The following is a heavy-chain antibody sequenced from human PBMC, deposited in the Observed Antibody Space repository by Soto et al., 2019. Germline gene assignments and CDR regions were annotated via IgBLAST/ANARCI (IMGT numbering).Heavy chain of an antibody. V-gene: IGHV1-18*04. CDR2: ISTYSGNT. CDR1: GYTFSSYS. Sequence: ASVKVSCKTSGYTFSSYSINWVRQAPGQGLEWMAWISTYSGNTHYAESVQGRVTVTLDKSARAAFMEMRGLTSDDTGVYFCARDNGYYDLWGQ. CDR3: ARDNGYYDL. J-gene: IGHJ4*03.